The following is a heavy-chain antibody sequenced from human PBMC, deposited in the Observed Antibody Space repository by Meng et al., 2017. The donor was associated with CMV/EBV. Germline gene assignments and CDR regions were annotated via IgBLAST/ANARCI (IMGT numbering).Heavy chain of an antibody. CDR3: ARGRAEYSGYDEFDY. CDR1: GDSFSIYA. Sequence: SGDSFSIYAISWVRQAPGQGLEWMGGIIPIFGTANYAQKFQGRVTITADKSTSTAYMELSSLRSEDTAVYYCARGRAEYSGYDEFDYWGQGTLVTVSS. D-gene: IGHD5-12*01. CDR2: IIPIFGTA. J-gene: IGHJ4*02. V-gene: IGHV1-69*06.